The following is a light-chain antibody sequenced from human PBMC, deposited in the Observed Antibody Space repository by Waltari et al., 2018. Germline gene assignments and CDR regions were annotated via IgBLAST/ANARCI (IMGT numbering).Light chain of an antibody. Sequence: DIVLTQSPGTLYLSPGERATPSCRASQSVTSISLTWYQQKLGQAPRFLIYGTSSRATGIPDRFIGIGSGTDFTLTISRLEPEDFAVYYCQQYDGEVVTFGGGTKVEI. V-gene: IGKV3-20*01. CDR3: QQYDGEVVT. CDR1: QSVTSIS. CDR2: GTS. J-gene: IGKJ4*01.